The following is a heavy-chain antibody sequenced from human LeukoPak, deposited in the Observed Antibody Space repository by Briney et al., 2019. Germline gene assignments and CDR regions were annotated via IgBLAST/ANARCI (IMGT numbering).Heavy chain of an antibody. CDR3: ARAHYDYVWGSYRAPDYFDY. V-gene: IGHV4-59*12. CDR2: IYYRGST. J-gene: IGHJ4*02. CDR1: GGSISSYY. D-gene: IGHD3-16*02. Sequence: SETLSLTCTVSGGSISSYYWSWLRQPPGKGLEWIGYIYYRGSTNYNPSLKSRVTISVDTSKNQFSLKLSSVTAADTAVYYCARAHYDYVWGSYRAPDYFDYWGQGTLVTVSS.